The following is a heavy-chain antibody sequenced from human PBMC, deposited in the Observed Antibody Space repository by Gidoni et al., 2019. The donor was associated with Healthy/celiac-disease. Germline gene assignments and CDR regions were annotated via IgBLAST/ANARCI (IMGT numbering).Heavy chain of an antibody. D-gene: IGHD2-2*01. V-gene: IGHV3-9*01. Sequence: EVQLVESGGGLVQPGRSLSLSCAASGFTFDDYAMHWFRQAPGKGLEWVSGISWNSGSRGYADSVKGRFTISRDNAKNSLYLQMNSLRAEDTALYYCAKDIGCSSTSCYPPYYYYGMDVWGQGTTVTVSS. CDR2: ISWNSGSR. CDR1: GFTFDDYA. J-gene: IGHJ6*02. CDR3: AKDIGCSSTSCYPPYYYYGMDV.